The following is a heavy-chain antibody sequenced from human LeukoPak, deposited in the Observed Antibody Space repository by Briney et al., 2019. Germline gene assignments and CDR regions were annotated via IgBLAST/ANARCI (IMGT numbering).Heavy chain of an antibody. J-gene: IGHJ4*02. CDR2: IHYSGST. CDR3: ARESRGYCSSTSCVY. Sequence: SETLSLTCTVSGGSISNYYWGWLRQPPGKGLEWLAIIHYSGSTDYNPSLKSRVTISLDTSKNQFSLNLSSVTAADTAVYYCARESRGYCSSTSCVYWGQGTLVTVSS. D-gene: IGHD2-2*01. V-gene: IGHV4-39*02. CDR1: GGSISNYY.